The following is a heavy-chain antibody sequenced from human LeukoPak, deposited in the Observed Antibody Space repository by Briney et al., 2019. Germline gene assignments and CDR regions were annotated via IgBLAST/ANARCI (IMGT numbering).Heavy chain of an antibody. D-gene: IGHD5-12*01. CDR3: ARILSGYDPSYLDY. V-gene: IGHV5-51*01. CDR2: IYPGDSDT. Sequence: GESLKISCKGSGYSFTSYWIGWVREMPGKGLEWMGIIYPGDSDTGYSPSFQGQVTISADKSISTAYLQWSSLKASDTAMYYCARILSGYDPSYLDYWCQGNLVTVSS. J-gene: IGHJ4*02. CDR1: GYSFTSYW.